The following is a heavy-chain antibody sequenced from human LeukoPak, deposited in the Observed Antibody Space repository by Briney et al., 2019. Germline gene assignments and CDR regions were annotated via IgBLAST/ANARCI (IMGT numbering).Heavy chain of an antibody. CDR3: ANGRFGESPNGDAFDI. CDR2: IYYSGST. V-gene: IGHV4-31*03. D-gene: IGHD3-10*01. CDR1: GGSISSGGYY. J-gene: IGHJ3*02. Sequence: PSETLSLTCTVSGGSISSGGYYWSWIRQHPGKGLEWIGYIYYSGSTYYNPSLRSRVTISVDTSKNQFSLKLSSVTAADTAVYYCANGRFGESPNGDAFDIWGQGTMVTVSS.